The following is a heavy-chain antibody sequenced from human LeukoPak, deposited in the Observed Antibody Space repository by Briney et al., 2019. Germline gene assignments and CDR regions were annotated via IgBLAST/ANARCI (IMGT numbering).Heavy chain of an antibody. V-gene: IGHV4-59*01. CDR1: GGSINSYY. Sequence: SETLSLTCTVSGGSINSYYWSWIRQPPGKGLEWIGYIYYSGYTNYNPSLKSRVTISVDTSKNQFSLKLSSVTAADTAVYYCARDRAYYDSSGYRPGWNYYYGMDVWGQGTTVTVSS. CDR3: ARDRAYYDSSGYRPGWNYYYGMDV. CDR2: IYYSGYT. D-gene: IGHD3-22*01. J-gene: IGHJ6*02.